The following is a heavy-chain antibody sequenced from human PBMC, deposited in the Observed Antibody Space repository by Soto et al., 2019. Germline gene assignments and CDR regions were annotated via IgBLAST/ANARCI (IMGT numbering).Heavy chain of an antibody. Sequence: EVQLVESGGGLVQPGGSLRLSCGASGFTFSDYALNWVRQASGEGLEWISYISSSSSTIYFADSLKGRFTISRDNAKNSLYLQMNCLREEDTAVYYCASTLQWCTSTSCCPWGRFDYWGQGTLVTVSS. J-gene: IGHJ4*02. D-gene: IGHD2-2*01. CDR1: GFTFSDYA. CDR3: ASTLQWCTSTSCCPWGRFDY. V-gene: IGHV3-48*02. CDR2: ISSSSSTI.